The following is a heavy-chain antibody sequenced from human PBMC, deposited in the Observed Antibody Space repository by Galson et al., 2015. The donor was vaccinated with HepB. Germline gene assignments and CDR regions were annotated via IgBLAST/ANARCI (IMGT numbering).Heavy chain of an antibody. Sequence: TLSLTCTVSGGSLGSGGYYWSWIRQHPGTGLEWIGYTHYSGSTYYNPSLRGRLTISEGMSKNQFSLILSSVTAADTAIYYCARGSEDNYGSFDYWGQGTLVTGSS. CDR2: THYSGST. J-gene: IGHJ4*02. D-gene: IGHD3-10*01. CDR1: GGSLGSGGYY. V-gene: IGHV4-31*03. CDR3: ARGSEDNYGSFDY.